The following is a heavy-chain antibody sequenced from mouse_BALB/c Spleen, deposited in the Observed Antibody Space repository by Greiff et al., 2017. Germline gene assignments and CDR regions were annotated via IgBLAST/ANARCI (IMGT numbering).Heavy chain of an antibody. Sequence: EVKLMESGGGLVKPGGSLKLSCAASGFTFSDYYMYWVRQTPEKRLEWVATISDGGSYTYYPDSVKGRFTISRDNAKNNLYLQMSSLKSEDTAMYYCASAYDYDAMDYWGQGTSVTVSS. J-gene: IGHJ4*01. V-gene: IGHV5-4*02. CDR2: ISDGGSYT. CDR1: GFTFSDYY. CDR3: ASAYDYDAMDY.